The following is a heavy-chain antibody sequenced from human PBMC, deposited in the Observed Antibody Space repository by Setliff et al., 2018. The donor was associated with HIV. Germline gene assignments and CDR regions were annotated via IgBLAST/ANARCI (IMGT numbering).Heavy chain of an antibody. CDR3: ARDLFGSWYTGSSGLAY. Sequence: GASVKVSCKVSGFTLSEVSIHWVRQAPGKGLEWMAYFDSQDGETVYAQKFQGRVTMTEDTSTDTAYMELSGLRSEDTAVYYCARDLFGSWYTGSSGLAYWGQGTLVTVSS. CDR1: GFTLSEVS. J-gene: IGHJ4*02. CDR2: FDSQDGET. D-gene: IGHD2-2*02. V-gene: IGHV1-24*01.